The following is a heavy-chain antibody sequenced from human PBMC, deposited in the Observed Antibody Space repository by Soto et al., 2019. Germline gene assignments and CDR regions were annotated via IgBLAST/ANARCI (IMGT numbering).Heavy chain of an antibody. CDR2: IRGFSPYT. J-gene: IGHJ6*02. D-gene: IGHD3-10*01. CDR1: GFTFRTYT. V-gene: IGHV3-21*01. CDR3: ARDRGYDAHDYYYNAMDV. Sequence: GGSLILSCRSSGFTFRTYTMNWARQAPGKGLEWVSGIRGFSPYTFYAESVKGRFTISRDNAKNSLYLQMNSLRAEDTAVYYCARDRGYDAHDYYYNAMDVWGQGTTVTVSS.